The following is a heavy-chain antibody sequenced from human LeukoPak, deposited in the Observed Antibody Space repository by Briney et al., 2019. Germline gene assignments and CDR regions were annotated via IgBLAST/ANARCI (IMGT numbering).Heavy chain of an antibody. Sequence: SETLSLTCTVPGGSISSSSYYWGWIRQPPGKGLEWIGTMYHSGSTNYNPSLKSRVTISVDTSKNQFSLKLSSVTAADTAVYYCATYATYYYDSSGYSDYWGQGTLVTVSS. CDR2: MYHSGST. J-gene: IGHJ4*02. CDR1: GGSISSSSYY. D-gene: IGHD3-22*01. CDR3: ATYATYYYDSSGYSDY. V-gene: IGHV4-39*01.